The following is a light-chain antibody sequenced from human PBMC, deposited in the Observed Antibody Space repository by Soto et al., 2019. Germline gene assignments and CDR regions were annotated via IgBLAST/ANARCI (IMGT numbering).Light chain of an antibody. CDR2: GAS. Sequence: EMVLTQSPCTLSLSPGERASLSCRASQSVSSYIAWYQQQPGQVPRLPIHGASSGATGIPDRFSGSGSGTDFTLTISRLEPEDFAVYYCQQYGSSWTFGQGTKVDI. J-gene: IGKJ1*01. CDR3: QQYGSSWT. CDR1: QSVSSY. V-gene: IGKV3-20*01.